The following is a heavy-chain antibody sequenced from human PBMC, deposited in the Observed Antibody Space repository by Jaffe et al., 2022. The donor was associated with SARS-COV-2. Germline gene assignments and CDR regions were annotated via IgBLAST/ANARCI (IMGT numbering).Heavy chain of an antibody. CDR2: ISSSSSTI. J-gene: IGHJ3*02. V-gene: IGHV3-48*01. Sequence: EVQLVESGGGLVQPGGSLRLSCAASGFTFSSYSMNWVRQAPGKGLEWVSYISSSSSTIYYADSVKGRFTISRDNAKNSLYLQMNSLRAEDTAVYYCASGRFGELPDAFDIWGQGTMVTVSS. CDR3: ASGRFGELPDAFDI. CDR1: GFTFSSYS. D-gene: IGHD3-10*01.